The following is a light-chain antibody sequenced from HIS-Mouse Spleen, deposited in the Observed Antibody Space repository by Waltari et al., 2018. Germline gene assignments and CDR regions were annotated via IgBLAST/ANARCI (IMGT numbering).Light chain of an antibody. V-gene: IGLV3-10*01. CDR1: ALPKKY. CDR3: YSPDSSGNHRV. J-gene: IGLJ2*01. Sequence: SYELTQPPSVSVSPGQTARITCPGDALPKKYAYWYQQKSGQAPVLVIYEDSKRPSGIPERFSGSSSGTMATVTISGAQVEDEADYYCYSPDSSGNHRVFGGGTKLTVL. CDR2: EDS.